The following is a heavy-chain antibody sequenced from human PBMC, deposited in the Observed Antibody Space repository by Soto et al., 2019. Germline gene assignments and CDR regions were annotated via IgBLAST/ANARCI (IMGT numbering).Heavy chain of an antibody. CDR3: ARDQGGNSGYSYGPRMYYFDY. CDR2: IWYDGSNK. Sequence: GGSLRLSCAASGFTFSSYGMHWVRQAPGKWLEWVAVIWYDGSNKYYADSVKGRFTISRDNSKNTLYLQMNSLRAEDTAVYYCARDQGGNSGYSYGPRMYYFDYWGQGTLVTVSS. J-gene: IGHJ4*02. D-gene: IGHD5-18*01. CDR1: GFTFSSYG. V-gene: IGHV3-33*01.